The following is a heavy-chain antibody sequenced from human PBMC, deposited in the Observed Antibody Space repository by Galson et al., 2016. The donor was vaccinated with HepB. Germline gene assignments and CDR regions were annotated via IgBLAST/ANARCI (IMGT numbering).Heavy chain of an antibody. CDR3: TTDGLLRYFDWLSSASDY. V-gene: IGHV3-15*07. D-gene: IGHD3-9*01. CDR2: IKRKTDGGTT. CDR1: GFSFSNAW. Sequence: SLRLSCAASGFSFSNAWMNWVRQAPGKGLEWVGRIKRKTDGGTTDYAAPVKGRFIISRDDSKNTLYLQMYSLKTEDTAVYYCTTDGLLRYFDWLSSASDYWGQGTLVTVSS. J-gene: IGHJ4*02.